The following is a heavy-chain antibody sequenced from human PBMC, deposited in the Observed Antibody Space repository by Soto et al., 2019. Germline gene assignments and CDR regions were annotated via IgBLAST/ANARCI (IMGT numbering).Heavy chain of an antibody. CDR1: GYTFFSHG. D-gene: IGHD2-21*01. CDR2: ISANNGNT. CDR3: ARGAFCGGAPGCRDMDV. J-gene: IGHJ6*02. V-gene: IGHV1-18*01. Sequence: QIQLVQSGGEVKKPGASVRVSCRSFGYTFFSHGITWGRQAPGKGLEGMGRISANNGNTNYAQKLQGRVTMTTDNSTSTAYMELRSLRSDDTAVYYCARGAFCGGAPGCRDMDVWGQGTTVTVSS.